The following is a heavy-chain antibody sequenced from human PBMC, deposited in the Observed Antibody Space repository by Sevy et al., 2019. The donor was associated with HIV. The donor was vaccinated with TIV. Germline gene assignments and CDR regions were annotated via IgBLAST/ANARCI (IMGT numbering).Heavy chain of an antibody. J-gene: IGHJ4*02. CDR3: AVTKDYYDSSGYPFDY. CDR2: FDPEDDET. V-gene: IGHV1-24*01. D-gene: IGHD3-22*01. CDR1: GYTLTQFS. Sequence: ASVKVSCKVSGYTLTQFSMHWVRQAPGKGLEWMATFDPEDDETIYAQRLQGRVTMTKDTSTDTAYMELSSLRSDDTAVYYCAVTKDYYDSSGYPFDYWGQGSLVTVSS.